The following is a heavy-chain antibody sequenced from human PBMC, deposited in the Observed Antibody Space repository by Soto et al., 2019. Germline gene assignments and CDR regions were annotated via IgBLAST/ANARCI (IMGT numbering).Heavy chain of an antibody. V-gene: IGHV3-21*01. CDR1: GFTFSSYS. CDR2: ISSSSSYI. J-gene: IGHJ6*02. Sequence: GGSLRLSCAASGFTFSSYSMNWVRQAPGKGLEWVSSISSSSSYIYYADSVKGRFTISRDNAKDSLYLQMNSLRAEDTAVYYCARDEVSYSSSYLYYGMDVWGQGTTVTVSS. D-gene: IGHD6-13*01. CDR3: ARDEVSYSSSYLYYGMDV.